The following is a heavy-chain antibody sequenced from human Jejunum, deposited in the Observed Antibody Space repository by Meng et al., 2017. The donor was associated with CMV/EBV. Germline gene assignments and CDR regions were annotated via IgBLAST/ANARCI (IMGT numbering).Heavy chain of an antibody. D-gene: IGHD2-21*02. CDR2: IKSIIDGATT. J-gene: IGHJ4*02. CDR1: GFIFSNAW. CDR3: TTGSVCVGDCFSGKLDY. Sequence: EVQLVESGGGLVKPGGSLRLSCTASGFIFSNAWMSWVRQVPGKGLEWVGRIKSIIDGATTDYPAPVKGRFTISRDDSKNMLYLQMSSLEIDDTAVYYCTTGSVCVGDCFSGKLDYWGQGNLVTVSS. V-gene: IGHV3-15*01.